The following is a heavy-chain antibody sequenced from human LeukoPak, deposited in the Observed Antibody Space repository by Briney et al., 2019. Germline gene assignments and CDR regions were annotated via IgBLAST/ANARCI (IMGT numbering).Heavy chain of an antibody. V-gene: IGHV3-7*03. D-gene: IGHD3-22*01. J-gene: IGHJ4*02. CDR2: IIQDGSQK. CDR3: ARTYYYDSSGYYYSEYYFDY. Sequence: GGSLRLSCAASGFTFSRYWMYWVRQAPGKGLEWVANIIQDGSQKYYVDSVKGRFTISRDNAKNSLSLQMNSLRAEGTAVYYCARTYYYDSSGYYYSEYYFDYWGQGTLVTVSS. CDR1: GFTFSRYW.